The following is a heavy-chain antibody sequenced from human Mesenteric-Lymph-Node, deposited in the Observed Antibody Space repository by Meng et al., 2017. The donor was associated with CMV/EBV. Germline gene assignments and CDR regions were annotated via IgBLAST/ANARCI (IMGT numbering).Heavy chain of an antibody. J-gene: IGHJ5*02. CDR1: GGSSSSSSYY. V-gene: IGHV4-39*07. Sequence: SETLSPTCTVSGGSSSSSSYYWGWIRQPPGKGLEWIGSIYYSGSTYYNPSLKSRVTISADTSKNQFSLKLSSVTAADTAVYYCARGPDTAMGTGWFDPWGQGTLVTVSS. CDR2: IYYSGST. CDR3: ARGPDTAMGTGWFDP. D-gene: IGHD5-18*01.